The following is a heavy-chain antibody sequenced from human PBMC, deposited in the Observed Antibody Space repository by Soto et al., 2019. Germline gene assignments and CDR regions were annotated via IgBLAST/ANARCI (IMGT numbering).Heavy chain of an antibody. CDR2: FDPEDGET. CDR1: GYTLTELS. J-gene: IGHJ6*02. V-gene: IGHV1-24*01. Sequence: GASVKVSCKVSGYTLTELSMHWVRQAPGEGLEWMGGFDPEDGETIYAQQFQGRVTMTEDTAIDTAYMELSSLRSEDTAVYYCAILRLVSRQYSYYYGLDVWGQGTTVTDS. D-gene: IGHD2-2*01. CDR3: AILRLVSRQYSYYYGLDV.